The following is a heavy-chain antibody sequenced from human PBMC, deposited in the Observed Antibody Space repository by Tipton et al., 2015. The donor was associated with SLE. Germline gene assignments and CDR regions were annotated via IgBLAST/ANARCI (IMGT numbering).Heavy chain of an antibody. CDR2: IYTSGST. Sequence: TLSLTCTVSGGSISSYYWSWIRQPAGKGLEWIGRIYTSGSTNYNPSLKSRVTISVDTSKNQFSLKLSSVTAADTAVYYCARSLGYCSGGNCYEYFQHWGQGTLVTVSS. D-gene: IGHD2-15*01. CDR3: ARSLGYCSGGNCYEYFQH. J-gene: IGHJ1*01. CDR1: GGSISSYY. V-gene: IGHV4-4*07.